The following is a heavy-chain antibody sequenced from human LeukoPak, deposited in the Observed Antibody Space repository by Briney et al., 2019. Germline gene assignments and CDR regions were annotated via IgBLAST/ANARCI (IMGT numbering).Heavy chain of an antibody. D-gene: IGHD5-18*01. CDR1: GFTFSTYW. V-gene: IGHV3-30*18. Sequence: GGSLRLSCVASGFTFSTYWMSWVRQTPGKGLEWVAVISYDGSNKYYADSVKGRFTISRDNSKNTLYLQMNSLRAEDTAVYYCAKDRWYTAMGLFDYWGQGTLVTVSS. CDR2: ISYDGSNK. CDR3: AKDRWYTAMGLFDY. J-gene: IGHJ4*02.